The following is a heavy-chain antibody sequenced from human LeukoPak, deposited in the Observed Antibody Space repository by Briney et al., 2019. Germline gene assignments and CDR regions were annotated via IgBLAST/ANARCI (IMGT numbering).Heavy chain of an antibody. CDR2: INPSGGST. Sequence: APVKVSCKASGYTFTSYYMHWVRQAPGQGLEWMGIINPSGGSTSYAQKFQGRVTMTRDMSTSTVYMELSSLRSEDTAVYYCARDNGRRALDYWGQGTLVTVSS. V-gene: IGHV1-46*01. J-gene: IGHJ4*02. CDR1: GYTFTSYY. D-gene: IGHD1-26*01. CDR3: ARDNGRRALDY.